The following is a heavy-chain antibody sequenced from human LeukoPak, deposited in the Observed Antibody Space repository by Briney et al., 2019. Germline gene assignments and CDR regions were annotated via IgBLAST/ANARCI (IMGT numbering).Heavy chain of an antibody. CDR2: IYYSGTT. J-gene: IGHJ4*02. CDR3: AGRRGNTSGFQGYYFDY. D-gene: IGHD6-19*01. Sequence: SETLSLTCTVSGGSVSSGDYYWSWIRQLPGKGLEWIGYIYYSGTTYYDPSLKSRLTISVDTSKNQFSLKLSSVTAADTAVYYCAGRRGNTSGFQGYYFDYWGQGTLVTVSS. V-gene: IGHV4-31*03. CDR1: GGSVSSGDYY.